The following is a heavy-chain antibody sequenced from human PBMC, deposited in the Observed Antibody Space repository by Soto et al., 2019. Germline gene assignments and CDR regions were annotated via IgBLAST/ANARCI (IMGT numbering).Heavy chain of an antibody. Sequence: GESLKISCKGSGYSFTSYWIAWVRQLPGKGLEWMGIIYPGDSDTRYSPSFQGQVTISADKSISTAYLQWSSLKASDTAMYYCARPRFDYSNYYYYMDVWGKGTTVTVSS. CDR1: GYSFTSYW. CDR2: IYPGDSDT. CDR3: ARPRFDYSNYYYYMDV. J-gene: IGHJ6*03. V-gene: IGHV5-51*01. D-gene: IGHD4-4*01.